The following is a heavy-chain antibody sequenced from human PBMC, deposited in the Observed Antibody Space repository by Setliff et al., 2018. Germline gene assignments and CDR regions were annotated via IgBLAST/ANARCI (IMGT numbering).Heavy chain of an antibody. Sequence: GGSLRLSCTASRFTFFSYTMNWVRQAPGKGLEWVSAITDDGDTTHYAGSVEGRFTIDRDNTNSKLYLQMNSLRVEDTALYYCAKSSGSSSATNLEYLGPGTLVTVSS. CDR2: ITDDGDTT. V-gene: IGHV3-23*01. J-gene: IGHJ4*02. CDR1: RFTFFSYT. D-gene: IGHD3-10*01. CDR3: AKSSGSSSATNLEY.